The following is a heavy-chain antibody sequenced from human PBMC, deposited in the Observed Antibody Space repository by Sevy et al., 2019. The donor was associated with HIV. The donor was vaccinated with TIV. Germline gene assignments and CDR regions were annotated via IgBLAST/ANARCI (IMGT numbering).Heavy chain of an antibody. V-gene: IGHV3-30*04. CDR2: ISYDGSNK. CDR3: ARAGAMTAAGNGARYYYYYGMDV. D-gene: IGHD6-13*01. J-gene: IGHJ6*02. Sequence: GGSLRLSCAASGFTFSSYAMHWVRQAPGKGLEWVAVISYDGSNKYYADSVKGRFTISRDNSKNTLYLQMNSPRAEDTAVYYCARAGAMTAAGNGARYYYYYGMDVWGQGTTVTVSS. CDR1: GFTFSSYA.